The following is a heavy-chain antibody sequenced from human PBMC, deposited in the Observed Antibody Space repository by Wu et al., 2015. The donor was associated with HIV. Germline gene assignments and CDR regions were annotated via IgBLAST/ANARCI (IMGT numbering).Heavy chain of an antibody. CDR2: INPNSGTT. D-gene: IGHD2-15*01. CDR3: ARSKTAVVVDLFDF. J-gene: IGHJ4*02. Sequence: QVQLVQSGAEVKKPGASVKVSCKASGYTFTGYYMHWVRQAPGQGLEWMGWINPNSGTTSYARNFQGRVTFTRDTSTNTVNMELNSLRSEDTAVYYCARSKTAVVVDLFDFWGQGTLVTVSS. V-gene: IGHV1-46*01. CDR1: GYTFTGYY.